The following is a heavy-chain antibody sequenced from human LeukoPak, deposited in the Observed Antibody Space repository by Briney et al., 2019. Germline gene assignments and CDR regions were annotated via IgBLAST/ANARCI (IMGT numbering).Heavy chain of an antibody. Sequence: PSETLSLTCTVSGGSISSYYWSWIRQPPGKGLEWIGYIYYSGSTNYNPSLKGRVTISVDTSKNQFSLKLGSVTAADTAVYYCARDLGITMIVVVTPLYYFDYWGQGTLVTVSS. J-gene: IGHJ4*02. CDR3: ARDLGITMIVVVTPLYYFDY. CDR2: IYYSGST. CDR1: GGSISSYY. V-gene: IGHV4-59*01. D-gene: IGHD3-22*01.